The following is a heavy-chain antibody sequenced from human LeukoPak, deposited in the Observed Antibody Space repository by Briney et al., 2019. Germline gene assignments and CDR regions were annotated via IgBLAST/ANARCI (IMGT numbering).Heavy chain of an antibody. CDR3: ARGNKLYYYDSSGYYQYFDY. V-gene: IGHV4-59*01. CDR1: GGSIRSYY. D-gene: IGHD3-22*01. J-gene: IGHJ4*02. CDR2: IYYSGGT. Sequence: PSETLSLTCTVSGGSIRSYYWSWIPQPPRKRLEWIVYIYYSGGTNYNPSLKSRVTISVDTSKNQISLKLSSMTAADTAVYYCARGNKLYYYDSSGYYQYFDYWGQGTLVTVSA.